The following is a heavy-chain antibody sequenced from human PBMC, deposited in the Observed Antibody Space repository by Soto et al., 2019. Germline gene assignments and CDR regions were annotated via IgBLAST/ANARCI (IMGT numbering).Heavy chain of an antibody. V-gene: IGHV1-69*13. D-gene: IGHD5-12*01. CDR1: GYTFTSYY. CDR3: AREGSGYNL. Sequence: SVKVSCKASGYTFTSYYMHWVRQAPGQGLEWMGGIIPVFGRPNYAQRFRGRLTITADESTNTVYLELIDLRSEDTAVYYCAREGSGYNLWGQGTQVTVSS. J-gene: IGHJ1*01. CDR2: IIPVFGRP.